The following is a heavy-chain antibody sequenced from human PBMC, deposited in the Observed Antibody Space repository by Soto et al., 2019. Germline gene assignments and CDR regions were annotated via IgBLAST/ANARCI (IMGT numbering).Heavy chain of an antibody. J-gene: IGHJ5*02. CDR3: AREIVTAGGNNYFDP. Sequence: PSETLSLTCGVSGGTVASSHWCSWVRQSPGRGLEWIGNVYHTGDTNFNPSLQSRVTFPVDKSNNQFSLRLTSVTAADTAVYFCAREIVTAGGNNYFDPWGPGTLVTVSS. CDR2: VYHTGDT. D-gene: IGHD2-21*02. CDR1: GGTVASSHW. V-gene: IGHV4-4*02.